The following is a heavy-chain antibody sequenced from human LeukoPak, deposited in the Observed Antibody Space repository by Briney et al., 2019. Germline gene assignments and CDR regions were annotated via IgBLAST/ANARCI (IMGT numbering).Heavy chain of an antibody. CDR2: IKQDGSEK. Sequence: GGSLRLSCAASGFTFSSYWMSWVRQAPGKGLEWVANIKQDGSEKYYVDSVKGRFTISRDNAKNSLYLQMNSLRAEDTAVYYCARVLPNWNDAFDIWGQGTMVTVSS. D-gene: IGHD1-1*01. CDR3: ARVLPNWNDAFDI. J-gene: IGHJ3*02. V-gene: IGHV3-7*01. CDR1: GFTFSSYW.